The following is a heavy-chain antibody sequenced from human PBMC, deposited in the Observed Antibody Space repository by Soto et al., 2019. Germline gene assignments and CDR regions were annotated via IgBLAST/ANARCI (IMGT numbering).Heavy chain of an antibody. Sequence: GGSLRLSCAASGFTFSSYAMSWVRQAPGKGLEWVSAISGSGGSTYYADSVKGRFTISRDNSKNTLYLQMNSLRAEDTAVYYCAKDYFWPDPYYYDSSGYYYGRAFDIWGQGTMVTVSS. J-gene: IGHJ3*02. D-gene: IGHD3-22*01. V-gene: IGHV3-23*01. CDR1: GFTFSSYA. CDR2: ISGSGGST. CDR3: AKDYFWPDPYYYDSSGYYYGRAFDI.